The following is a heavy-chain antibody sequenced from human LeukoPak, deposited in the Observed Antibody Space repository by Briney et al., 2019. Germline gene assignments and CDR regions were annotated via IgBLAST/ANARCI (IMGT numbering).Heavy chain of an antibody. CDR3: ARDRGPRTGFMVREAYDY. J-gene: IGHJ4*02. CDR2: INTDGSIT. V-gene: IGHV3-74*01. D-gene: IGHD3-10*01. Sequence: GGSLRHSCAASGFTFSDYWTHWVRQAPGKGLVWVSRINTDGSITNYADSVKGRFSISRDNAKNTLYLQMSSLRAEDTAVYYCARDRGPRTGFMVREAYDYWGQGTLVTVSS. CDR1: GFTFSDYW.